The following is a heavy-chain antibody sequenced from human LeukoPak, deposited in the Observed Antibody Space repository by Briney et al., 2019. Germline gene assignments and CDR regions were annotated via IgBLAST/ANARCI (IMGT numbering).Heavy chain of an antibody. CDR2: INPNSGGT. CDR3: AKDLDSGWYYYYGMDV. J-gene: IGHJ6*02. D-gene: IGHD6-19*01. CDR1: GYTFTGYY. V-gene: IGHV1-2*06. Sequence: ASVKVSCKASGYTFTGYYMHWVRQAPGQGLEWMGRINPNSGGTIYAQKFQGRVTMTRDTSISTAYMELSRLRSDDTAVYYCAKDLDSGWYYYYGMDVWGQGTTVTVSS.